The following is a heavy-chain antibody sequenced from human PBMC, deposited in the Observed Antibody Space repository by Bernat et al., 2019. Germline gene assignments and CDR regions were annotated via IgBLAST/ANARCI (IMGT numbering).Heavy chain of an antibody. CDR1: GGTFSSYA. CDR2: IIPIFGTA. CDR3: ARGAPRGYSGYDFWPAFDY. Sequence: QVQLVQSGAEVKKPGSSVKVSCKASGGTFSSYAISWVRQAPGQGLEWMGGIIPIFGTANYAQKFQGRVTITADESTSTAYMELSSLRSEDTAVYYCARGAPRGYSGYDFWPAFDYWGQGTLVTVSS. V-gene: IGHV1-69*01. J-gene: IGHJ4*02. D-gene: IGHD5-12*01.